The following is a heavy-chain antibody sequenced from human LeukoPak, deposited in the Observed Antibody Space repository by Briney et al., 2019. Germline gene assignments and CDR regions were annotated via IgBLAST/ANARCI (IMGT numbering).Heavy chain of an antibody. Sequence: GGSLRLSCAASGFTFSSYAMHWVRQAPGKGLEWVAVISYDGSNKYYADSAKGRFTISRDNSKNTLYLQMNSLRAEDTAVYYCARAPHGMDVWGQGTTVTVSS. CDR3: ARAPHGMDV. CDR1: GFTFSSYA. CDR2: ISYDGSNK. J-gene: IGHJ6*02. V-gene: IGHV3-30-3*01.